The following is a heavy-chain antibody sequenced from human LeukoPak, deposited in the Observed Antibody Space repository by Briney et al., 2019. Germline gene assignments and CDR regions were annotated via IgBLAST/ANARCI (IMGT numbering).Heavy chain of an antibody. V-gene: IGHV4-34*01. Sequence: PSETLSLTCAVYGASFSDSYWSWIRQSPEKGLEWIGEINNSGSTSYNPSLNSRVIMSVDRSKNQFSLRLTSVTAADTAVYYCARQIRYTYDPNWFHPWGQGTLVTVSS. CDR1: GASFSDSY. D-gene: IGHD5-12*01. CDR3: ARQIRYTYDPNWFHP. CDR2: INNSGST. J-gene: IGHJ5*02.